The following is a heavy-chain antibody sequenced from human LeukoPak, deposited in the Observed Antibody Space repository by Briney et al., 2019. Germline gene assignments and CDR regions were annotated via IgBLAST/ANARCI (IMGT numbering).Heavy chain of an antibody. CDR1: GFTFSSYS. CDR2: ISSSSSYI. J-gene: IGHJ4*02. D-gene: IGHD3-10*01. V-gene: IGHV3-21*01. Sequence: PGGSLRLSCAASGFTFSSYSMNWVRQAPGKGLEWVSSISSSSSYIYYADSVKGRFTISRDSAKNSLYLQMNSLRAEDTAVYYCAKSMVRGVITRFDYWGQGTLVTVSS. CDR3: AKSMVRGVITRFDY.